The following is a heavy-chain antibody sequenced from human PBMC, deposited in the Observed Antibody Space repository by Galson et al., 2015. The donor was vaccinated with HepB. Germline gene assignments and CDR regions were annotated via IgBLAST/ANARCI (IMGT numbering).Heavy chain of an antibody. CDR3: ARDFGWNFDN. CDR1: GFTFTTSN. D-gene: IGHD6-19*01. CDR2: ISDDGITA. Sequence: SLRLSCAASGFTFTTSNMHWVRQTPVKGLEWLAIISDDGITAFYADSVKSRFTISRDNSKNTLFLQMNSLRPDDTAVYYCARDFGWNFDNWGQGTLVTVSS. J-gene: IGHJ4*02. V-gene: IGHV3-30-3*01.